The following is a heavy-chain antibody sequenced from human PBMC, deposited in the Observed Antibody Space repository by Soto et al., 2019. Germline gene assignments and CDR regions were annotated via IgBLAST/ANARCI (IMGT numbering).Heavy chain of an antibody. D-gene: IGHD2-21*02. V-gene: IGHV2-5*01. CDR1: GFSFTTTGVG. CDR2: MYWSDKK. Sequence: QITLKESGPALVNPTQTLTLTCAFSGFSFTTTGVGVGWIRQPRGKALPWLALMYWSDKKHDNPSLKSRLTSSKDTSENQVVLTITNVDTADAGTYYCADTSSWPLLAPWFAPWGQGPLVAVSS. CDR3: ADTSSWPLLAPWFAP. J-gene: IGHJ5*02.